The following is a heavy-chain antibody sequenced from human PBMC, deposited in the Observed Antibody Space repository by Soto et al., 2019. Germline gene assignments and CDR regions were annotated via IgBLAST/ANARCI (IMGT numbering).Heavy chain of an antibody. CDR3: ARSGELWNGSGSSYPYAFDI. Sequence: QVQLQESGPGLVKPSGTLSLTCAVSGGYISSSNWWSWVRQPPGTGLEWIGEIYHSGSTNYNPSLKSRVTISVDKSKIQFSLKLSAVTAADTAVYYCARSGELWNGSGSSYPYAFDIWGQGTMVTVSS. J-gene: IGHJ3*02. CDR1: GGYISSSNW. CDR2: IYHSGST. V-gene: IGHV4-4*02. D-gene: IGHD3-10*01.